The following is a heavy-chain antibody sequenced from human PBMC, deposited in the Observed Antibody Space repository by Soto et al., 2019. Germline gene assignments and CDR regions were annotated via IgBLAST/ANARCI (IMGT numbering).Heavy chain of an antibody. J-gene: IGHJ5*02. D-gene: IGHD3-3*01. CDR2: IYYSGST. Sequence: KPSETLSLTCTVSGGSISSGGYYWSWIRQHPGKGLEWIGYIYYSGSTYYNPSLKSRVTISVDTSKNQFSLKLSSVTAADTAVYYCARDLGHYDFWSGYRTWDWLDPWGQGTLVTVSS. CDR1: GGSISSGGYY. CDR3: ARDLGHYDFWSGYRTWDWLDP. V-gene: IGHV4-31*03.